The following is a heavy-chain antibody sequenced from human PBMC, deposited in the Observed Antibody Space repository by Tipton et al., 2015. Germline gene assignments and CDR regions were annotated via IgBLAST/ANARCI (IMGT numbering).Heavy chain of an antibody. Sequence: GSLRLSCAASGFTVSSYGLSWVRQAPGKGLEWVSVKGRFIISGDNSKNTLYLQMNNLRAEDTAVYYCARGGPHFWEPRFWGQGTPVTVSS. J-gene: IGHJ4*02. V-gene: IGHV3-53*01. CDR1: GFTVSSYG. D-gene: IGHD3-3*02. CDR3: ARGGPHFWEPRF.